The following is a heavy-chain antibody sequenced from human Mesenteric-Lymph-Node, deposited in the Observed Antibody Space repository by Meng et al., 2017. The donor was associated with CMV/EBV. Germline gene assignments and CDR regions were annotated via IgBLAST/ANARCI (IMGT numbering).Heavy chain of an antibody. CDR2: ISSSGSTI. D-gene: IGHD1-26*01. CDR3: ARDGNGMAV. J-gene: IGHJ6*02. CDR1: GFTFSSYN. V-gene: IGHV3-48*04. Sequence: GESLKISCAASGFTFSSYNMNWVRQAPGKGLEWVSDISSSGSTIYYADSVKGRFTISRDNAKNSLYLQMNSLRVEDTAVYYCARDGNGMAVWGQGTTVTVSS.